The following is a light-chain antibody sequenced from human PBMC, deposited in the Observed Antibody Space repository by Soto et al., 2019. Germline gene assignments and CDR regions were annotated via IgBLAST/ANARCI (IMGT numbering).Light chain of an antibody. CDR1: QSINNW. V-gene: IGKV1-5*01. Sequence: DIQMTQSPSTLSASVGDRVTITCRASQSINNWLAWYQQEPGKAPKVLIYDASNLKSGVPSRFSGRGSGTEFTLTISGLQPEYVATYYCQQYHTYSTFGQGTKVEIK. CDR3: QQYHTYST. J-gene: IGKJ1*01. CDR2: DAS.